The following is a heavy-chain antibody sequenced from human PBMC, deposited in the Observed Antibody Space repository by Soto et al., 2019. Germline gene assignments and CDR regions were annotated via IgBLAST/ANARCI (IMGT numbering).Heavy chain of an antibody. CDR2: IYYSGST. D-gene: IGHD3-16*01. Sequence: SETLSLTCTVSGGSISSYYWSWIRQPPGKGLEWIGYIYYSGSTNYNPSLKSRVTISVDTSKNQFSLKLSSVTAADTAVYYCARGSKDYDLGFDPWGQGTLVTVSS. J-gene: IGHJ5*02. CDR3: ARGSKDYDLGFDP. V-gene: IGHV4-59*01. CDR1: GGSISSYY.